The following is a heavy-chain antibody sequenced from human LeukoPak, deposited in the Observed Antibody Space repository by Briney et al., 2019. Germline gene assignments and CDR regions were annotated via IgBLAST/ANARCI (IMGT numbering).Heavy chain of an antibody. CDR1: GGSFSGYS. CDR3: ARLGTAMYYYYYGMDV. CDR2: INHSGST. J-gene: IGHJ6*02. D-gene: IGHD5-18*01. Sequence: SETLSLTCAVYGGSFSGYSWSWIRQPPGKGLEWIGEINHSGSTNYNPSLKSRVTISVDTSKNQFSLKLSSVTAADTAVYYCARLGTAMYYYYYGMDVWGQGTTVTVSS. V-gene: IGHV4-34*01.